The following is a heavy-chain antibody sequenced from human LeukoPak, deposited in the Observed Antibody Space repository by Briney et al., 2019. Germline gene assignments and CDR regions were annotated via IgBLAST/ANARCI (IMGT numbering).Heavy chain of an antibody. V-gene: IGHV4-31*03. J-gene: IGHJ4*02. CDR2: IYYSGST. CDR3: ARGKVDYSNYKAFDY. D-gene: IGHD4-11*01. Sequence: SETLSLTCTVSGGPIRSGGYYWSWIRQHPGKGLEWIGYIYYSGSTYYNPSLKSRVTISVDTSKNQFSLKLSSVTAADRAVYYCARGKVDYSNYKAFDYWGQGTLVTVSS. CDR1: GGPIRSGGYY.